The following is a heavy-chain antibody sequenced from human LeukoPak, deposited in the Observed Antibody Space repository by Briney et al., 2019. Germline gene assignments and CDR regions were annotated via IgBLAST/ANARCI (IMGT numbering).Heavy chain of an antibody. Sequence: GGSLRLSCAASGFTFSSNFMSWVRQAPGMGLEWVSVIYSGGSAYYADSVKGRFTISRDNSKNTLYLQMNSLRAEDTAVYYCVRVRYYDSTGYSDAFDIWGQGTMVTVSS. V-gene: IGHV3-53*01. CDR2: IYSGGSA. J-gene: IGHJ3*02. CDR1: GFTFSSNF. D-gene: IGHD3-22*01. CDR3: VRVRYYDSTGYSDAFDI.